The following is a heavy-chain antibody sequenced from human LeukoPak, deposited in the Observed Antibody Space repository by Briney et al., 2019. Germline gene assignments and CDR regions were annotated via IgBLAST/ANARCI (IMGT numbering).Heavy chain of an antibody. CDR3: ARGGGFWSGYYLDY. J-gene: IGHJ4*02. CDR1: GGSISSYY. Sequence: SETLSLTCTVSGGSISSYYWSWIRQPPGKGLEWIGYIYYSGSTNYNPSLKSRVPISVDTSKNQFSLKLSSVTAADTAVYYCARGGGFWSGYYLDYWGQGTLVTVSS. CDR2: IYYSGST. D-gene: IGHD3-3*01. V-gene: IGHV4-59*01.